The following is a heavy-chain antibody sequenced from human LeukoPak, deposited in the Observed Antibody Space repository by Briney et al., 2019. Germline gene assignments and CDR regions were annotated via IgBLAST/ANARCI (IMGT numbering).Heavy chain of an antibody. D-gene: IGHD5-24*01. CDR3: SRGTDAYKCGNS. V-gene: IGHV4-34*01. CDR2: IHYSGSI. J-gene: IGHJ4*02. Sequence: SETLSFTCAVYGGSFSGYYWTWIRQPPGKGLEWIGEIHYSGSINYNPSLKSRVTISADTSNNHFSLKVNSVTAADTAVYYCSRGTDAYKCGNSWGQGTLVTVSS. CDR1: GGSFSGYY.